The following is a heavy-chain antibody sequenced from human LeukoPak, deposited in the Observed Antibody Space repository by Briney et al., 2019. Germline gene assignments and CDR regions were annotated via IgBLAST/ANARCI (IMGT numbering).Heavy chain of an antibody. CDR1: GFTFDDYG. J-gene: IGHJ3*02. CDR2: INWNGGST. CDR3: ALLWFGNDGFDI. D-gene: IGHD3-10*01. Sequence: PGGSLRLSCAASGFTFDDYGMSWVRQAPGKGLEWVSGINWNGGSTGYADSVKGRFTISRDNAKDSLYLQMNSLRAEDTAVYYCALLWFGNDGFDIWGQGTLVTVSS. V-gene: IGHV3-20*04.